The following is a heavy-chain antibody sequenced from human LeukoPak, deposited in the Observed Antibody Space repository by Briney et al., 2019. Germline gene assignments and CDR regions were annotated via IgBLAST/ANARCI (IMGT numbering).Heavy chain of an antibody. V-gene: IGHV3-23*01. Sequence: GGSLRLSCAASGFTFSSYAMSWVRQAPGKGLEWVSVISGSGGSTYYADSVKGRFTISRDNSKNSLYLQMNSLRAEDTAVYSCAKFSPPCYYDNSGYSFDYWGQGTLVTVSS. D-gene: IGHD3-22*01. CDR1: GFTFSSYA. CDR2: ISGSGGST. J-gene: IGHJ4*02. CDR3: AKFSPPCYYDNSGYSFDY.